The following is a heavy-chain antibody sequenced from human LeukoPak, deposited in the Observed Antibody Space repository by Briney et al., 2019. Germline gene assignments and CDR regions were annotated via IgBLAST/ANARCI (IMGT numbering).Heavy chain of an antibody. J-gene: IGHJ4*02. D-gene: IGHD5-18*01. CDR1: GFTFSSYA. CDR2: ISYDGSNK. Sequence: GGSLRLSCAASGFTFSSYAMHWVRQAPGKGLEWVAVISYDGSNKYYADSVKGRFTISRDNSKNTLYLQMNSLRAEDTAVYYCARDSHAPDIDVVSCYFDHWGQGTLVTVSS. V-gene: IGHV3-30-3*01. CDR3: ARDSHAPDIDVVSCYFDH.